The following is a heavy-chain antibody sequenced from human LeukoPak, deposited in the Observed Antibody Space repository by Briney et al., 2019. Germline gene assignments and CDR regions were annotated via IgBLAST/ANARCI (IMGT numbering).Heavy chain of an antibody. J-gene: IGHJ5*02. CDR3: ARQGYGKYNWFDP. Sequence: GESLKIPCKGSGYSFTSYWIGWVRQMPGKDLEWMGIIYPGDSDTRYSPSFQGQVTISADKSISTAYLQWSSLKASDTAMYYCARQGYGKYNWFDPWGQGTLVTVSS. CDR1: GYSFTSYW. V-gene: IGHV5-51*01. D-gene: IGHD5-18*01. CDR2: IYPGDSDT.